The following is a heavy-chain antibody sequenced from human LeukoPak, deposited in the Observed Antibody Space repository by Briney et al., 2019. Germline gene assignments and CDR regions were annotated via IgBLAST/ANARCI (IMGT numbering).Heavy chain of an antibody. CDR3: ARDLRISGSYVALDI. V-gene: IGHV3-48*03. D-gene: IGHD1-26*01. Sequence: PGGSLRLSCAASGFTFSSYEMNWVRQAPGKGLEWVSYISSSGSTIYYADSVKGRFTISRDNAKNSLYLQMNSLRAEDTAVYYCARDLRISGSYVALDIWGQGTMVTVSS. CDR1: GFTFSSYE. J-gene: IGHJ3*02. CDR2: ISSSGSTI.